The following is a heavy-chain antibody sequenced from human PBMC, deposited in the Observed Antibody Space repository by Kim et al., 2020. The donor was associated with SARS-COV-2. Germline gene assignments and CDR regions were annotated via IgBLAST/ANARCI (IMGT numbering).Heavy chain of an antibody. V-gene: IGHV5-10-1*01. CDR3: ARHSQLVPTQYNWFDP. CDR2: IDPSDSYT. CDR1: GYSFTSYW. Sequence: GESLKISCKGSGYSFTSYWISWVRQMPGKGLEWMGRIDPSDSYTNYSPSFQGHVTISADKSISTAYLQWSSLKASDTAMYYCARHSQLVPTQYNWFDPWGQGTLVTVSS. D-gene: IGHD6-13*01. J-gene: IGHJ5*02.